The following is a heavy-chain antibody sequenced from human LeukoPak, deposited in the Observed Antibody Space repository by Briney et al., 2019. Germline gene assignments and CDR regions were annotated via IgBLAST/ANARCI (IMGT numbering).Heavy chain of an antibody. CDR3: ARLVTRLEKDWFDP. J-gene: IGHJ5*02. V-gene: IGHV4-34*01. D-gene: IGHD4-17*01. CDR2: INHSGST. CDR1: GGSFSGYY. Sequence: PSETLSLTCAVYGGSFSGYYWSWIRQPPGKGLEWIGEINHSGSTNYNPSLKSRVTISVDTSKNQFSLKLSSVTAADTAVYYCARLVTRLEKDWFDPWGQGTLVTVSS.